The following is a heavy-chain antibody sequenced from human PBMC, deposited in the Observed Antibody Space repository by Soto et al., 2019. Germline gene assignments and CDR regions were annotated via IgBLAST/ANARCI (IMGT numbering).Heavy chain of an antibody. CDR2: IIPIFGTA. J-gene: IGHJ6*02. CDR1: GGTFSSYA. Sequence: ASVKVSCKASGGTFSSYAISWVRQAPGQGLEWMGGIIPIFGTANYAQKFQGRVTITADESTSTAYMELSSLRSEDTAVYYCARGPPYCSGGSCYSYGMDVWGQGTTVTVSS. CDR3: ARGPPYCSGGSCYSYGMDV. V-gene: IGHV1-69*13. D-gene: IGHD2-15*01.